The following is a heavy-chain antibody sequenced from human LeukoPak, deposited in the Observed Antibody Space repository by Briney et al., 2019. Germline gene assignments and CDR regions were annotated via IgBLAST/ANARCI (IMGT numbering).Heavy chain of an antibody. Sequence: GASAKVSCKASGGTFSSYAISWVRQAPGQGLEWMGGIIPIFGTANYAQKFQGRVTITTDESTSTAYMELSSLRSEDTAVYYCATKYSSSWYGRSIGWFDPWGQGTLVTVSS. J-gene: IGHJ5*02. V-gene: IGHV1-69*05. D-gene: IGHD6-13*01. CDR1: GGTFSSYA. CDR3: ATKYSSSWYGRSIGWFDP. CDR2: IIPIFGTA.